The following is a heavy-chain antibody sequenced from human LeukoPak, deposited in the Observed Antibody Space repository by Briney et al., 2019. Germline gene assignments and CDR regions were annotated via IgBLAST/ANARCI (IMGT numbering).Heavy chain of an antibody. CDR2: IKPDESEK. J-gene: IGHJ4*02. CDR3: ARVRSGSYGGPYFDY. D-gene: IGHD3-10*01. Sequence: GGSLRLSCAASGFTFSSYWMSWVRQAPGKGLEWVANIKPDESEKYYLDSVRGRFTISRDNAKNSLYLQMDSLRAEDTAVYYCARVRSGSYGGPYFDYWGQGTLVTDSS. V-gene: IGHV3-7*01. CDR1: GFTFSSYW.